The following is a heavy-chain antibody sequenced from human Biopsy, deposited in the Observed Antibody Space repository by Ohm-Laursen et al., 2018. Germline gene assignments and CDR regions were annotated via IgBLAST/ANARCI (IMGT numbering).Heavy chain of an antibody. CDR3: ARALDYYDPYYYYAMDV. D-gene: IGHD3-16*01. J-gene: IGHJ6*02. CDR1: GYSMSTYY. Sequence: GTLSLTCSASGYSMSTYYWSWIRQPPGKGLEWIGEINHRGSASYNPSLKSRITVLVDTSKKQFSLKLRSVSAADTAVYFCARALDYYDPYYYYAMDVWGQGTSVTVSS. V-gene: IGHV4-34*01. CDR2: INHRGSA.